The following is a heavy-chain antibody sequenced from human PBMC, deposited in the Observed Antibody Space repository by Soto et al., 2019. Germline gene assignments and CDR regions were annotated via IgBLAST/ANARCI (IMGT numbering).Heavy chain of an antibody. J-gene: IGHJ5*02. D-gene: IGHD3-3*01. CDR2: IYYSGST. CDR3: ARHLYDFWSGPLGWFDP. Sequence: ASETLSLTYTVSGGSISSYYWGWIRQPPGKGLEWIGSIYYSGSTYYNPSLKSRVTISVDTSKNQFSLKLSSVTAADTAVYYCARHLYDFWSGPLGWFDPWGQGTLVTVSS. V-gene: IGHV4-39*01. CDR1: GGSISSYY.